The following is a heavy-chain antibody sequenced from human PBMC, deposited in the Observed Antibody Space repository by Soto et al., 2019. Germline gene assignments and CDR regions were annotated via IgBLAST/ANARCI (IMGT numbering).Heavy chain of an antibody. D-gene: IGHD5-12*01. Sequence: QVQLQESGPGLVKPSQTLSLTCTVSGGSISSGGYYWSWIRQHPGKGLEWIGYIYYSGSTYYNPSLQSRVTISVDTSKNQFSLKLSSVTAADTAVYYCARGQWLRPYFDYWCQGTLVTVSS. CDR2: IYYSGST. CDR3: ARGQWLRPYFDY. J-gene: IGHJ4*02. V-gene: IGHV4-31*03. CDR1: GGSISSGGYY.